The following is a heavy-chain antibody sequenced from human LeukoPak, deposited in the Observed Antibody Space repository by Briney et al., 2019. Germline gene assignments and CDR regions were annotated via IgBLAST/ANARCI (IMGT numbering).Heavy chain of an antibody. CDR3: ARVHLFSTSSGYYFDY. Sequence: GESLKISCKGSGYSFTTYWIGWVRQMPGKGLEWMGIIYPDDSDARYSPSFQGQVTISADKSISTAYLQWSSLKASDTAMYYCARVHLFSTSSGYYFDYWGQGTLVTVSS. V-gene: IGHV5-51*01. D-gene: IGHD6-6*01. CDR2: IYPDDSDA. CDR1: GYSFTTYW. J-gene: IGHJ4*02.